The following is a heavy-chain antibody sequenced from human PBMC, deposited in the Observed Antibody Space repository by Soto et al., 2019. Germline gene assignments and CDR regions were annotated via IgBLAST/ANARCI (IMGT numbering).Heavy chain of an antibody. D-gene: IGHD4-17*01. CDR1: GVSISSLY. CDR3: ARVYGDCFDY. CDR2: IYYSGST. V-gene: IGHV4-59*11. Sequence: SETMCLTWTVSGVSISSLYGSWIRQPPGKGLEWIGYIYYSGSTNYNPSLKSRVTISVDTSKNQFSLKLSSVTAADTAVYYCARVYGDCFDYWGQGTLVTVSS. J-gene: IGHJ4*02.